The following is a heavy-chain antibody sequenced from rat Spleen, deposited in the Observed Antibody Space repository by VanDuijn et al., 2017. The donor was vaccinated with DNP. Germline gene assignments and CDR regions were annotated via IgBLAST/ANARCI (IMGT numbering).Heavy chain of an antibody. J-gene: IGHJ3*01. CDR3: ATHLGAPFAY. Sequence: EVHLMESGGGLVQPGRSLKLSCAASGFTFSNYDMAWVRQAPSKGLEWVASVNTGGGITYYRDSVKGRFIVSRDNAKSILYLQMDSLRSEDTATYYCATHLGAPFAYWGQGTLVTVSS. D-gene: IGHD5-1*01. CDR2: VNTGGGIT. V-gene: IGHV5-25*01. CDR1: GFTFSNYD.